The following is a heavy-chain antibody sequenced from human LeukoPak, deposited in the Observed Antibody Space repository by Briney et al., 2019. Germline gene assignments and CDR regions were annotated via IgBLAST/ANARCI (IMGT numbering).Heavy chain of an antibody. CDR2: ISYDRSNK. D-gene: IGHD4-17*01. V-gene: IGHV3-30*18. Sequence: SGGSLRLSCAASGFTFSSYGMHWVRQAPGKGLEWVAVISYDRSNKYNEDSVKGRFTISRDNSKNTLYLQMNSLRAEDTAVYYCANLATVTTRGVFDIWGQGTMVTVSS. J-gene: IGHJ3*02. CDR3: ANLATVTTRGVFDI. CDR1: GFTFSSYG.